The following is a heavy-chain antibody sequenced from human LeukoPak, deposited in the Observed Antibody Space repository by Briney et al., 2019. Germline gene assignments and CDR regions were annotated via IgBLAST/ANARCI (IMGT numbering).Heavy chain of an antibody. D-gene: IGHD2-15*01. CDR1: GYSFSSYD. CDR3: AREDIVMSNDAFDI. V-gene: IGHV1-8*01. J-gene: IGHJ3*02. Sequence: ASVKVSCKASGYSFSSYDINWVRQASGQGLEWVGWMNTASSDTGPAQKFQGRVTMTRDTSINTAYMELKSLESEDTAVYYCAREDIVMSNDAFDIWGQGTRVIVSS. CDR2: MNTASSDT.